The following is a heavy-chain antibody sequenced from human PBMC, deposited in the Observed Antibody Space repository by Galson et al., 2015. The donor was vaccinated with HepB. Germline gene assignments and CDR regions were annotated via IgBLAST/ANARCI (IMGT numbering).Heavy chain of an antibody. CDR3: ARDTRAVAGTRHAFDI. J-gene: IGHJ3*02. CDR1: GYTFTGYY. Sequence: QSGAEVKKPGESLKISCKASGYTFTGYYMHWVRQAPGQGLEWMGWINPNSGGTNYAQKFQGRVTMTRDTSISTAYMELSRLRSDDTAVYYCARDTRAVAGTRHAFDIWGQGTMVTVSS. V-gene: IGHV1-2*02. CDR2: INPNSGGT. D-gene: IGHD6-19*01.